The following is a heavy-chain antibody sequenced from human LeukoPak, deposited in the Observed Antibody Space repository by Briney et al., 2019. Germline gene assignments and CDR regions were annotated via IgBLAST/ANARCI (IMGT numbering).Heavy chain of an antibody. V-gene: IGHV3-7*01. J-gene: IGHJ4*02. D-gene: IGHD5-18*01. Sequence: PGGSLRLSCAASGFTFSSYWMSWVRQAPGKGLEWVANIKQDGSEKCYVDSVKGRFTISRDNAKNSLYLQMNSLRAEDTAVYYCARAPYSYGSLYFDYWGQGTLVTVSS. CDR3: ARAPYSYGSLYFDY. CDR2: IKQDGSEK. CDR1: GFTFSSYW.